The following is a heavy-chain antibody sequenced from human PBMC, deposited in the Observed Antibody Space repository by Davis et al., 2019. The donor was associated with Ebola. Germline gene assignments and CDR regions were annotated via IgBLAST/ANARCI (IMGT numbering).Heavy chain of an antibody. CDR2: IYPGDSDT. V-gene: IGHV5-51*01. CDR1: GYSFTSYW. D-gene: IGHD3-10*01. Sequence: WGSLRLSCKGSGYSFTSYWIGWVRQMPGKGLEWMGIIYPGDSDTRYSPSFQGQVTISADKSISTAYLQWSSLKASDTAMYYCATSRYYYGSGRTYYYYGMDVWGQGTTVTVSS. J-gene: IGHJ6*02. CDR3: ATSRYYYGSGRTYYYYGMDV.